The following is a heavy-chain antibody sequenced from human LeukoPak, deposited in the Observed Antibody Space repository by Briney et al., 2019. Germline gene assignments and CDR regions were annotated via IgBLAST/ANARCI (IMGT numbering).Heavy chain of an antibody. J-gene: IGHJ5*02. V-gene: IGHV3-7*01. CDR2: IKQDGSEK. D-gene: IGHD3-3*01. CDR1: GFTFSSYW. CDR3: ARDALYYDYWSGYHNWFDP. Sequence: GSLRLSCAASGFTFSSYWMSWVRQAPGKGLEWVANIKQDGSEKYYVDSVKGRFTISRDNAKNSLYLQMNSLRAEDTAVYYCARDALYYDYWSGYHNWFDPWGQGTLVTVSS.